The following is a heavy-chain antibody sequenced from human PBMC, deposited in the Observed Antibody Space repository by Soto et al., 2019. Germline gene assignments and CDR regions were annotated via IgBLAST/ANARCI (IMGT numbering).Heavy chain of an antibody. CDR3: AREETAWPLAYGLDV. V-gene: IGHV3-21*01. J-gene: IGHJ6*02. D-gene: IGHD2-21*02. CDR1: VFSFSTYS. CDR2: IGRRSDI. Sequence: GSLRLSCEASVFSFSTYSMHCVRHSPGKWLEWVSSIGRRSDIYYADSVKGRFTISRDNAKNSVSLQMNSLRDEDTAVYYCAREETAWPLAYGLDVWGQGTTVTVSS.